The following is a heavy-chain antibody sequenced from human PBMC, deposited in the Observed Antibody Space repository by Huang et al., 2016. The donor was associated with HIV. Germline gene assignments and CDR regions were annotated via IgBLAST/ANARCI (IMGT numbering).Heavy chain of an antibody. Sequence: QMYLQESCPGLVKPSETLSLTCTVSGGAINSNTYSWAWVRQAPRKPLAWLGGMYYMEVIHYYPSLKRRLSISADHSKKELFLKLTSLTAADTARYLCVRTGVAVPGDPEYFQLWGQGALVTVSS. V-gene: IGHV4-39*01. J-gene: IGHJ1*01. CDR1: GGAINSNTYS. D-gene: IGHD6-19*01. CDR2: MYYMEVI. CDR3: VRTGVAVPGDPEYFQL.